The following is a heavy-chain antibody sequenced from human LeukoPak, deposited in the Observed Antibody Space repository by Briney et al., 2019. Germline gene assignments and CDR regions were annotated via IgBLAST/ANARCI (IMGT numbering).Heavy chain of an antibody. D-gene: IGHD3-9*01. CDR3: ARGVNHYDILTGYYNYYYYYYMDV. Sequence: SETLSLTCTVSGGSISSYYWSWIRQPPGKGLEWIGYIDYSGSTNYNPSLKSRVTISVDTSKNQFSLKLSPVTAADTAVYYCARGVNHYDILTGYYNYYYYYYMDVWGKGTTVTISS. J-gene: IGHJ6*03. V-gene: IGHV4-59*01. CDR1: GGSISSYY. CDR2: IDYSGST.